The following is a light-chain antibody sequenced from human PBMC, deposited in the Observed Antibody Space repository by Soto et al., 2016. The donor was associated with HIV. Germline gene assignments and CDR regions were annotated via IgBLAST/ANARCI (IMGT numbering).Light chain of an antibody. CDR1: QGISSY. V-gene: IGKV1-9*01. Sequence: DIHLTQSPLFVSGCVGDTVTITCRASQGISSYLAWYQQKPGKAPKLLIYAASTLQSGVPSRFSGSGSGTEFTLTISSLQPEDFATYYCQQLNSYPLTFGGGTKVEIK. CDR2: AAS. CDR3: QQLNSYPLT. J-gene: IGKJ4*01.